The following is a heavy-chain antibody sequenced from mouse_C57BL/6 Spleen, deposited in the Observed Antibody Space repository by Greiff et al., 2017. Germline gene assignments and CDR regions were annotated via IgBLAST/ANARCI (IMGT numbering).Heavy chain of an antibody. J-gene: IGHJ1*03. CDR1: GFNIKDYY. Sequence: VQLQQSGAELVKPGASVKLSCTASGFNIKDYYMHWVKQRPEQGLEWIGRIDPEDGDTKYAPKFQGKATITADTSSNTAYLQLSSLTSEDTAVYYCARDTAVARYFDVWGTGTTVTVSA. CDR2: IDPEDGDT. CDR3: ARDTAVARYFDV. V-gene: IGHV14-2*01.